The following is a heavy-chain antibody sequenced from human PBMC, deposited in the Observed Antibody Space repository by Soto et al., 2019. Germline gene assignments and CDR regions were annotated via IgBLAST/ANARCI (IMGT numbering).Heavy chain of an antibody. J-gene: IGHJ6*02. CDR1: GGTFSSYA. CDR2: IIPIFGTA. V-gene: IGHV1-69*13. Sequence: SVKVSCKASGGTFSSYAISWVRQAPGQGLEWMGGIIPIFGTANYARKFQGRVTITADESTSTAYMELSSLRSEDTAVYYCASGILVDGAHYYYYYGMDVWGQGTTVTVSS. D-gene: IGHD2-15*01. CDR3: ASGILVDGAHYYYYYGMDV.